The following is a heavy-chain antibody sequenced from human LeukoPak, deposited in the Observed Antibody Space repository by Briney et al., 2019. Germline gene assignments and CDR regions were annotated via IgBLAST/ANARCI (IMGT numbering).Heavy chain of an antibody. Sequence: GGSLRLSCAASGFTFDDYAMHWVRQAPGKGLEWVSGISWNSGSIGYADSVKGRFTISRDNAKNSLYLQMNSLRAEDTAVYYCAREGDQCGGDCYPFDYWGQGTLVTVSS. V-gene: IGHV3-9*01. CDR1: GFTFDDYA. CDR3: AREGDQCGGDCYPFDY. CDR2: ISWNSGSI. J-gene: IGHJ4*02. D-gene: IGHD2-21*02.